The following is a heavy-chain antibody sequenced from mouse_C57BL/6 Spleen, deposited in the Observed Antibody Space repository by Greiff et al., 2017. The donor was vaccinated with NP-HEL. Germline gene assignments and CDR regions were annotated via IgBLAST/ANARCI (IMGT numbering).Heavy chain of an antibody. V-gene: IGHV1-59*01. CDR2: IDPSDSYT. Sequence: QVQLKQSGAELVRPGTSVKLSCKASGYTFTSYWMHWVKQRPGQGLEWIGVIDPSDSYTNYNQKFKGKATLTVDTSSSTAYMQLSSLTSEDSAVYYCARLGYYGSSFYFDYWGQGTTLTVSS. CDR1: GYTFTSYW. CDR3: ARLGYYGSSFYFDY. J-gene: IGHJ2*01. D-gene: IGHD1-1*01.